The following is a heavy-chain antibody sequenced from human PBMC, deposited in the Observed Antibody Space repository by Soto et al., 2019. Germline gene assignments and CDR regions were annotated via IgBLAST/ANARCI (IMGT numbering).Heavy chain of an antibody. CDR2: INQGGSET. CDR3: ASAASAGTVDY. J-gene: IGHJ4*02. CDR1: GFSFSIYW. V-gene: IGHV3-7*01. Sequence: EVQLVESGGDLVQPGGYLRLSCAVSGFSFSIYWMSWVRQAPGKGLEWVANINQGGSETFYVDSVEGRFTISRDNAKNSLYLQMGSLRVDDTAVYYFASAASAGTVDYWGQGTLVTVSS. D-gene: IGHD6-13*01.